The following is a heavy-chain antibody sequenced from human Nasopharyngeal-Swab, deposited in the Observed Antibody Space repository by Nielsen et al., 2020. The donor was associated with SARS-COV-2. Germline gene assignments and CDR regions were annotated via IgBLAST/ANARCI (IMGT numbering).Heavy chain of an antibody. Sequence: WIRQPPGKGLEWIGEINHSGSTNYNPSLKSRVTISVDTSKNQFSLKLSSVTAADTAVYYCASVGSSSWYQLWFDPWGQGILVTVSS. CDR2: INHSGST. J-gene: IGHJ5*02. V-gene: IGHV4-34*01. D-gene: IGHD6-13*01. CDR3: ASVGSSSWYQLWFDP.